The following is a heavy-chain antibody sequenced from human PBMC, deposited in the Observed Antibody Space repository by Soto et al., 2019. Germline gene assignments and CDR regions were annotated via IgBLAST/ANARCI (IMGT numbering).Heavy chain of an antibody. V-gene: IGHV1-3*05. J-gene: IGHJ5*02. CDR3: ARERWVSGSRWLDP. CDR1: GYTFISYS. CDR2: INVGNGST. Sequence: QVQLVQSGAEEKKPGASVKVSCKASGYTFISYSMHWVRQAPGQRLEWMGWINVGNGSTKYSEKLQGRGTTTIDTSASTGYLELNSLRYEDTAVYYCARERWVSGSRWLDPWGQGTLVTVSS. D-gene: IGHD6-19*01.